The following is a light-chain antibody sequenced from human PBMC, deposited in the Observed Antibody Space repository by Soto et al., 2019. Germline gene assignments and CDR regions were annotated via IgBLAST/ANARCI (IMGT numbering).Light chain of an antibody. CDR3: QSYDRTLSASYV. CDR1: SSNIGAGYD. V-gene: IGLV1-40*01. Sequence: VLTQPPSVSGAPGQRVTISCTGSSSNIGAGYDVHWYQQRPGTAPKLLIFGNNNRPSGVPDRFSGSKSGTSASLAITGLQAEDQGDYPCQSYDRTLSASYVLGTGTKVT. J-gene: IGLJ1*01. CDR2: GNN.